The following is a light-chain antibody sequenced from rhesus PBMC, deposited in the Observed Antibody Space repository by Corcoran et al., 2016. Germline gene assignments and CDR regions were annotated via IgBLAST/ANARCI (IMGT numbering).Light chain of an antibody. CDR2: FAK. CDR3: QQGDSNPRT. V-gene: IGKV1-32*04. CDR1: QGISSY. Sequence: DIQMSHSPSSLSASVGDRVTITCRASQGISSYLNWYQQKPGIAPNLLFYFAKSLASGVPSRFSGSGSGSEFTLTITSLQPEDSATYYCQQGDSNPRTFGQGTKVEIK. J-gene: IGKJ1*01.